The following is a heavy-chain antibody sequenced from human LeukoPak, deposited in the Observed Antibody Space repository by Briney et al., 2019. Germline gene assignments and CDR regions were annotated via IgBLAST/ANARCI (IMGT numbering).Heavy chain of an antibody. Sequence: PGGSLRLSCAASGLTFSNYWMDWVRQAPGKGLEWVAVISYDGSNKYYADSVKGRFTISRDNSKNTLYLQMNSLRAEDTAVYYCAKAGGSLPNDAFDIWGQGTMVTVSS. CDR3: AKAGGSLPNDAFDI. V-gene: IGHV3-30*18. D-gene: IGHD2-15*01. CDR1: GLTFSNYW. J-gene: IGHJ3*02. CDR2: ISYDGSNK.